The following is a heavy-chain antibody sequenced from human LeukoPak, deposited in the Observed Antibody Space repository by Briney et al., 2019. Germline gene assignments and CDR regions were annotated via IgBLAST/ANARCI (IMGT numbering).Heavy chain of an antibody. V-gene: IGHV3-7*03. CDR3: AKGLTGGEYSSSWFGY. J-gene: IGHJ4*02. CDR1: GFTFREYW. Sequence: GGSLRLSCETSGFTFREYWMSWVRQAPGKGLEWVAFIKAGGSDTHYVASVKGRFTISRDNSKNTLYLEMNSLRAEDTAVYYCAKGLTGGEYSSSWFGYWGQGTLVTVSS. D-gene: IGHD6-13*01. CDR2: IKAGGSDT.